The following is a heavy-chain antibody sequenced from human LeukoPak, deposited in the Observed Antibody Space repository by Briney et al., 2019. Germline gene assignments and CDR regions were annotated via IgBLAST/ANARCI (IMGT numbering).Heavy chain of an antibody. CDR3: AKDPMTTVTTTAY. Sequence: GGSLRLSCAASGFTFSSYWMHWVRQAPGKGLVWVSRINGDGTSTSYADSVKGRFTISRDNSKNTLYLQMNSLRAEDTAVYYCAKDPMTTVTTTAYWGQGTLVTVSS. J-gene: IGHJ4*02. D-gene: IGHD4-17*01. CDR2: INGDGTST. CDR1: GFTFSSYW. V-gene: IGHV3-74*01.